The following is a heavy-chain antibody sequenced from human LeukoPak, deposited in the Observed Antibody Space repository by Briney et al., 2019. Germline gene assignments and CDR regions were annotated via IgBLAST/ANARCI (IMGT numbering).Heavy chain of an antibody. J-gene: IGHJ4*02. CDR1: GFSLSTSGVG. CDR3: AHREYSSSQKSSQFDY. CDR2: IYWDDDK. V-gene: IGHV2-5*02. D-gene: IGHD6-6*01. Sequence: SGPTLVNPTQTLTLTCTFSGFSLSTSGVGVGWIRQPPGKALEWLALIYWDDDKRYSPSLKSRLTITKDTSKNQVVLTMTNMDPVDTATYYCAHREYSSSQKSSQFDYWGQGTLVAVSS.